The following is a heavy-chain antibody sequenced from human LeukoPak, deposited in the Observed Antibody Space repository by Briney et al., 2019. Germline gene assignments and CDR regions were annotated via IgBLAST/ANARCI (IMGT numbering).Heavy chain of an antibody. D-gene: IGHD2-15*01. CDR1: GYSFTRYW. J-gene: IGHJ3*02. V-gene: IGHV5-51*01. Sequence: GESLKISCKGSGYSFTRYWIGWVRQMPGKGLEWMGIIYPDDSDTRYSPSFQGQVTISADKSISTAYLQWSSLKASDTAMYYCETTPSGAYHDAFDIWGQGTMVTVSS. CDR3: ETTPSGAYHDAFDI. CDR2: IYPDDSDT.